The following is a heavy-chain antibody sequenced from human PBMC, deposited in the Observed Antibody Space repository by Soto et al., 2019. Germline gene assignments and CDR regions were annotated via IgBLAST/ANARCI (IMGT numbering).Heavy chain of an antibody. Sequence: QVQLQQWGAGLLKPSETLSLNCAVTGGSLSGYCWSWIRQPPGKGLEWIGEVKDGGHTNYSPSLRGRVTISSDTSNKQFSLRLNSVTAADTGVYYCARGQEGVVATHWDQGSLVTVSS. D-gene: IGHD5-12*01. CDR2: VKDGGHT. CDR3: ARGQEGVVATH. V-gene: IGHV4-34*01. CDR1: GGSLSGYC. J-gene: IGHJ4*02.